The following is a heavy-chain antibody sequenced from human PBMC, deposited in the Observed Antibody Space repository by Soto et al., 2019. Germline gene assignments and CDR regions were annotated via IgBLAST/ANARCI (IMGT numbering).Heavy chain of an antibody. CDR2: IYWDDDK. Sequence: SGPTLVNPTQTLTLTCTFSGFSLSTSGVGVGWIRQPPGKALEWLALIYWDDDKRYSPSLKSRLTITKDTSKNQVVLTMTNMDPVDTATYYCARSVYDYIWGSYRSYYFDYWGQGTLVTVSS. CDR1: GFSLSTSGVG. V-gene: IGHV2-5*02. J-gene: IGHJ4*02. CDR3: ARSVYDYIWGSYRSYYFDY. D-gene: IGHD3-16*02.